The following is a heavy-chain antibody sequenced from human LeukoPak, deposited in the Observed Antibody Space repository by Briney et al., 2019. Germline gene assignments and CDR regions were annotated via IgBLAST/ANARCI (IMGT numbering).Heavy chain of an antibody. CDR3: VRDCGGKCLLGMDV. J-gene: IGHJ6*02. CDR1: GFRISDSY. D-gene: IGHD2-21*01. V-gene: IGHV3-11*05. Sequence: GGSLRLSCAVSGFRISDSYTAWVRQAPGRGPEWIGYITSSGDDTKYADSVKGRFTISRDDAKNSLFLQMNSLTAEDAAVYYCVRDCGGKCLLGMDVWGPGTTVTVS. CDR2: ITSSGDDT.